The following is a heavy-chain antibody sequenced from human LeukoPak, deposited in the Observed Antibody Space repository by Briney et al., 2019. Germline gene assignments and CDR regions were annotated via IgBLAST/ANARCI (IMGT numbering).Heavy chain of an antibody. CDR3: AGDRGITITKDFDY. D-gene: IGHD1-1*01. V-gene: IGHV1-46*01. Sequence: ASVNVSCKASGYTFTSYYMHWVRQAPGQGLEWMGVINPSGGSTGYAQKFQGRVTMTEDTSTTTAYMEVSSLRSEDTAVYFCAGDRGITITKDFDYWGQGTVVTVSS. CDR1: GYTFTSYY. J-gene: IGHJ4*02. CDR2: INPSGGST.